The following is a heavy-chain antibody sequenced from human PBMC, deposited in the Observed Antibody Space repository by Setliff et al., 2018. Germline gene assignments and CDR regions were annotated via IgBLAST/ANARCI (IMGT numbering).Heavy chain of an antibody. V-gene: IGHV4-34*01. CDR2: INHSGST. J-gene: IGHJ4*02. CDR1: GGSISSYY. Sequence: PSETLSLTCTVSGGSISSYYWSWIRQPPGKGLEWIGEINHSGSTNYNPSLKSRVTISVDTSKNQFSLKLSSVTAADTAVYYCARLRGAFDYWGQGTLVTVSS. CDR3: ARLRGAFDY. D-gene: IGHD3-16*01.